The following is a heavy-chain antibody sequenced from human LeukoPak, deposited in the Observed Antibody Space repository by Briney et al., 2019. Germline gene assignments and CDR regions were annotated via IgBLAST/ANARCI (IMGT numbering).Heavy chain of an antibody. Sequence: SETLSLTCTVSGGSISSYYWSWIRQPPGKGLEWIGYIYYSGSTNYNPFLKSRVTISVDTSKNQFSLKLSFVTAADTAVYYCARGLGEYAFDIWGQGTMVTVSS. J-gene: IGHJ3*02. CDR2: IYYSGST. D-gene: IGHD3-16*01. CDR1: GGSISSYY. V-gene: IGHV4-59*08. CDR3: ARGLGEYAFDI.